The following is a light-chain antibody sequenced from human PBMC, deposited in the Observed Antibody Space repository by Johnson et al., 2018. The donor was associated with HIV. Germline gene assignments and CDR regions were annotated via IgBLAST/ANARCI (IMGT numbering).Light chain of an antibody. V-gene: IGLV1-51*02. J-gene: IGLJ1*01. CDR2: ENN. CDR1: SSNIGYHY. CDR3: GTWDSSLSASYV. Sequence: QSVLSQPPSVSAAPGQKVTISCSGSSSNIGYHYVSWYQQLPGTAPKLLIYENNKRPSGIPDRFSASESGTSATLGITGLQTGDEADYYCGTWDSSLSASYVFGTGTKVTVL.